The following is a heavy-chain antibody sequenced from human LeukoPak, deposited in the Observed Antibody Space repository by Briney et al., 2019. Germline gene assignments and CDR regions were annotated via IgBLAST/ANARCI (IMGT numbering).Heavy chain of an antibody. CDR1: GFTFSSYE. D-gene: IGHD6-19*01. Sequence: PGGSLGLSCAASGFTFSSYEMNWVRQAPGKGLEWVSAISGSGGSTYYADSVKGRFTISRDNSKNTLYLQMNSLRAEDTAVYYCAKHRRLGVAGTSYFDYWGQGTLVTVSS. CDR3: AKHRRLGVAGTSYFDY. CDR2: ISGSGGST. J-gene: IGHJ4*02. V-gene: IGHV3-23*01.